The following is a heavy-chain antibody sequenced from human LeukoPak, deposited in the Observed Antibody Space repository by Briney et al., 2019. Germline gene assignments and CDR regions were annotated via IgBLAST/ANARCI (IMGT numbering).Heavy chain of an antibody. Sequence: SETLSLTCTVSGGSISSSSYYWGWIRQPPGKGLEWIGSIYYSGSTYYNPSLKSRVTISVDTSKNQFSLKLSSVTAADTAVYYCARTRGLLRLGELSLDYWGQGTLVTVSS. CDR3: ARTRGLLRLGELSLDY. D-gene: IGHD3-16*02. CDR1: GGSISSSSYY. V-gene: IGHV4-39*07. J-gene: IGHJ4*02. CDR2: IYYSGST.